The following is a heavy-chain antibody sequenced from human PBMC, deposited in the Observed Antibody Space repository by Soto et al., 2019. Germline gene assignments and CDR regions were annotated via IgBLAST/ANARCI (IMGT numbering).Heavy chain of an antibody. D-gene: IGHD6-13*01. J-gene: IGHJ4*02. Sequence: QVQLVESGGGVVQPGRSLRLSCAASGFTFSSYGMYWVRQAPGKGLGWVAVISYDGSNKYYADSVKGRFTISRDNSKNSLYLQMNSLRAEDTAVYYCAKALIAAAGTGSYFDYWGQGTLVTVSS. V-gene: IGHV3-30*18. CDR3: AKALIAAAGTGSYFDY. CDR2: ISYDGSNK. CDR1: GFTFSSYG.